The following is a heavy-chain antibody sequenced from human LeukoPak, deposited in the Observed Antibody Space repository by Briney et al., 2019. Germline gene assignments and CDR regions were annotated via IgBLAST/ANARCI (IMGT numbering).Heavy chain of an antibody. V-gene: IGHV3-11*01. CDR1: EFTFRDYY. J-gene: IGHJ4*02. CDR3: ARDPQAWEVPLDS. D-gene: IGHD2-2*01. Sequence: GGSLRLSCASSEFTFRDYYMHWVRQAPGKGLEWISYISNNGDTIYYADSVKGRFTISRDNAKNSLFLQMNSLSAEDTAVYYCARDPQAWEVPLDSWGQGTLVTVSS. CDR2: ISNNGDTI.